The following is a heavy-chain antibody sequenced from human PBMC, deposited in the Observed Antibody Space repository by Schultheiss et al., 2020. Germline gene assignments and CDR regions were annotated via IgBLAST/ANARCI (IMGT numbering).Heavy chain of an antibody. CDR3: ARGNGDYGYYYYYGMDV. J-gene: IGHJ6*04. CDR1: GYSISSGYY. V-gene: IGHV4-38-2*01. Sequence: SATLSLTCAVSGYSISSGYYWGWIRQPPGKGLEWIGSIYHSGSTYYNPSLKSRVTISVDTSKNQFSLKLSSVTAADTAVYYCARGNGDYGYYYYYGMDVWGKGNTV. D-gene: IGHD4-17*01. CDR2: IYHSGST.